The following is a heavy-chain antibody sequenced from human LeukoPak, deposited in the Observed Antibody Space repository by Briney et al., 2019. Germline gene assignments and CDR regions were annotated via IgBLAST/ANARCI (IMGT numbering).Heavy chain of an antibody. CDR1: GFTISSFT. D-gene: IGHD6-13*01. J-gene: IGHJ6*02. Sequence: QPGGSLSSTCVASGFTISSFTMHWDRQAPGKGLEWVAVISYDGSKKYYEDSVKGRFTISRDNSKNTLSLQMNSLRAEDTAVYYCAIDGWDGIATTGDYSYGTHAWGQRAPVTVSS. CDR3: AIDGWDGIATTGDYSYGTHA. V-gene: IGHV3-30*03. CDR2: ISYDGSKK.